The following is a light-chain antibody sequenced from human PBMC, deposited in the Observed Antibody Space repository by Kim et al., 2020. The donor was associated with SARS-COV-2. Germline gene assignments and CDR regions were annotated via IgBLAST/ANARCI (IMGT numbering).Light chain of an antibody. CDR3: SSCTTINTLI. Sequence: PGQSLTDSCTGASSDLDYDFVSWYQHRPGTPPLLLIYVVFRRPSGVSARFSGSKSGQTASLTTSGLQPDDATDFYCSSCTTINTLIFGGGPQLTVL. CDR2: VVF. CDR1: SSDLDYDF. J-gene: IGLJ2*01. V-gene: IGLV2-14*03.